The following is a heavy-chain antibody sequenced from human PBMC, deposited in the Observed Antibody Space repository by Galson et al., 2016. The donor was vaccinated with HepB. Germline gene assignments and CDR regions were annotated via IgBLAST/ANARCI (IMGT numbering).Heavy chain of an antibody. J-gene: IGHJ4*02. CDR1: GGSINNDIYY. Sequence: SETLSLTCTVSGGSINNDIYYWGWIRQPPGKGLEWIGSIYYSGSTYYNPSLKSRVTISVDTSKNQFSLKVSSVNAADTAVYYCARDGLHSGWGRGTLVTVSS. V-gene: IGHV4-39*07. D-gene: IGHD2-15*01. CDR2: IYYSGST. CDR3: ARDGLHSG.